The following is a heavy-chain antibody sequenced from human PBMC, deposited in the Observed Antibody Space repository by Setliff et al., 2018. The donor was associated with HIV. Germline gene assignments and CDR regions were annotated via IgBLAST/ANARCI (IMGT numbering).Heavy chain of an antibody. J-gene: IGHJ4*01. Sequence: ASVKVSCKASGYTFTNYFVHWVRQAPGQGLEWMGMINPSGGQRSFAQKFQGRITVATATSTATSTGTVYMELSSLRSEDTAVYYCARGWAAYDNSGKTPYWGQGTQVTVSS. V-gene: IGHV1-46*01. CDR3: ARGWAAYDNSGKTPY. D-gene: IGHD3-22*01. CDR2: INPSGGQR. CDR1: GYTFTNYF.